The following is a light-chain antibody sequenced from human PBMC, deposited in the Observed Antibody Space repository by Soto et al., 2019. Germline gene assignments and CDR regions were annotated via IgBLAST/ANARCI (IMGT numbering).Light chain of an antibody. V-gene: IGKV3-20*01. CDR2: GAS. CDR3: QQYGSSSYT. CDR1: QSVSSSY. Sequence: EIVLTQSPGTLSLSPGERATLSCRASQSVSSSYLAWYQQKPGQAPRLLIYGASSRATGIPDRFSGYGSGTDFTLTISRLEPEDFAVYFCQQYGSSSYTFGQGTKLEIK. J-gene: IGKJ2*01.